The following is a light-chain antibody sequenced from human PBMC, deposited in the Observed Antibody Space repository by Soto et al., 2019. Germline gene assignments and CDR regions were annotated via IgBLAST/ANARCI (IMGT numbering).Light chain of an antibody. Sequence: DIQLTQSPSFLCASVGDRVTLSCRASQTISSWLAWYQQKPGKAPKFLIYKASTLKSGVPSRFSGSGAGTEFTLTISSLQPDDFATYYCQHYNSYSEAFGQGTKVDIK. J-gene: IGKJ1*01. V-gene: IGKV1-5*03. CDR1: QTISSW. CDR3: QHYNSYSEA. CDR2: KAS.